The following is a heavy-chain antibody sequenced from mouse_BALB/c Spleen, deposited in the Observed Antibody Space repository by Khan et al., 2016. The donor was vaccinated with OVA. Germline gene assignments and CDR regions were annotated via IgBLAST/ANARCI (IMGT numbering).Heavy chain of an antibody. J-gene: IGHJ3*01. CDR1: GYTFISYT. CDR3: VRDGAYHRNDGWFAY. D-gene: IGHD2-14*01. CDR2: INPSNGYT. V-gene: IGHV1-4*01. Sequence: QVQLKQSGAELARPGASVKMSCKASGYTFISYTIHWIKKRPGQGLEWIGYINPSNGYTNYNQKFKDKATLTTDKSSTTAYLQLRSLTSDDSAVYNGVRDGAYHRNDGWFAYWGQGTLVTVSA.